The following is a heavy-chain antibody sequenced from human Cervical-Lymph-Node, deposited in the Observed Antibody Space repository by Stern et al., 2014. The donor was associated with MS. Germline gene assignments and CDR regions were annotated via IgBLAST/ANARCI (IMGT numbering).Heavy chain of an antibody. D-gene: IGHD4-17*01. CDR3: VRRTFAGPYGLDS. CDR1: GFTLSDYY. CDR2: SSPSGSTT. J-gene: IGHJ4*02. Sequence: VQLVESGGGLVKPGGSLRLSCAASGFTLSDYYMNWIRQAPGKGLEWVSYSSPSGSTTYYADSVKGRFTISRDNAINSLYLQMNSLRGEDTAVYYCVRRTFAGPYGLDSWGQGTLVTVSS. V-gene: IGHV3-11*01.